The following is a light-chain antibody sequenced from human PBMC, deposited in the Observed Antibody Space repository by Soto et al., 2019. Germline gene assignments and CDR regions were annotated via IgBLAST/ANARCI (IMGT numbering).Light chain of an antibody. V-gene: IGKV3-15*01. CDR3: QQYGSAPFT. CDR1: QSVSDS. Sequence: EIVMTQSPATLSVSPGERATLSCRASQSVSDSLAWYQQKPGQATRLLIFDISTRATGIPARFSGSGSGTEFTLTISRLEPEDFAVYYCQQYGSAPFTFGPGTKVDIK. J-gene: IGKJ3*01. CDR2: DIS.